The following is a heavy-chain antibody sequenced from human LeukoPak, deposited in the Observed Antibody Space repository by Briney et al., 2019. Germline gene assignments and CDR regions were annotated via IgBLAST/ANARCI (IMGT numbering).Heavy chain of an antibody. CDR3: ARVYYSSSYDYWYFDL. Sequence: SETLSLTCTVSGGSISIYYWSWIRQPPGKGLEWIGYIYDSGGTNYNPSLKSRVTISVDTSKNQFSLKLSSVTAADTAVYYCARVYYSSSYDYWYFDLWGRGTLVTVSS. V-gene: IGHV4-59*01. J-gene: IGHJ2*01. CDR2: IYDSGGT. D-gene: IGHD6-13*01. CDR1: GGSISIYY.